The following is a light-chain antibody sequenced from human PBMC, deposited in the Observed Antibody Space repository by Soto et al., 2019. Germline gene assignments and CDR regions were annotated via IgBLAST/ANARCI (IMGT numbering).Light chain of an antibody. CDR2: AAS. J-gene: IGKJ2*01. CDR3: QLSLSTPYI. V-gene: IGKV1-39*01. CDR1: QSIGTY. Sequence: DIQMTQSPSSLAASVGDRVTITCRASQSIGTYLNWYQQKIGKAPKLLIYAASSLQSGVPSRFSGSGSGTDFTLTISSLQPEDFATYYQLSLSTPYIFGQGTKLEIK.